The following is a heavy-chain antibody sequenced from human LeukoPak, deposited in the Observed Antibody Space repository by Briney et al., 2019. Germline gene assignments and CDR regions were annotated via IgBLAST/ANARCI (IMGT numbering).Heavy chain of an antibody. J-gene: IGHJ5*02. CDR2: IYTSGST. V-gene: IGHV4-4*07. Sequence: PSETLSLTCTLYGASISSYYWSWIRQPAGKGLEWIGRIYTSGSTNYNPSLKGRVTMSVDTSNNQFSLKLSSVTAADTAVYYCAREVGKSKDWFDPWGQGTLVTV. CDR3: AREVGKSKDWFDP. CDR1: GASISSYY. D-gene: IGHD1-26*01.